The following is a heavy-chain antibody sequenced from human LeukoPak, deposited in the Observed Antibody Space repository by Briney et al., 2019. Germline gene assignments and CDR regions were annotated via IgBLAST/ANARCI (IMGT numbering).Heavy chain of an antibody. V-gene: IGHV3-21*01. Sequence: GGSLRLSCVASGFSLSTYTMNWVRQAPGKGLEWVSCIVGSSGTSKFYVDSVKGRFTTSRDNAENSLYLQMNSVSADDTAIYYCARSNYYGSGSFYLNWGQGTLVTVSS. CDR2: IVGSSGTSK. J-gene: IGHJ4*02. CDR1: GFSLSTYT. CDR3: ARSNYYGSGSFYLN. D-gene: IGHD3-10*01.